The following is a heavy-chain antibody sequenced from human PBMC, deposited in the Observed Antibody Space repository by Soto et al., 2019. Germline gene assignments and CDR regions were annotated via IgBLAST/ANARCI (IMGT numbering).Heavy chain of an antibody. Sequence: SETLSLTCAVYGGSFSGYYWSWIRQPPGKGLEWIGEINHSGSTNYNPSLKSRVTISVDTSKNQFSLKLSSVTAADTAVYYCARGVRTARRRMTTVIHFDYWGQGTLVTVSS. D-gene: IGHD4-17*01. CDR1: GGSFSGYY. CDR3: ARGVRTARRRMTTVIHFDY. J-gene: IGHJ4*02. V-gene: IGHV4-34*01. CDR2: INHSGST.